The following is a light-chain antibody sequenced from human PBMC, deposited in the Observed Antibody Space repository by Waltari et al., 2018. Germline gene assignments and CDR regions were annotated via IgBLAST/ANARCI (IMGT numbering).Light chain of an antibody. CDR2: DDS. V-gene: IGLV3-21*03. CDR1: NIGGKS. Sequence: SYVLTQPPSVSVAPGKTARITCGGNNIGGKSVHWYQQKPGQAPVLVVYDDSDGPSGIPERFSGSNAGNTATLTISRVEAGDEADYYCQVWDSSSDHVVFGGGTKLTVL. CDR3: QVWDSSSDHVV. J-gene: IGLJ2*01.